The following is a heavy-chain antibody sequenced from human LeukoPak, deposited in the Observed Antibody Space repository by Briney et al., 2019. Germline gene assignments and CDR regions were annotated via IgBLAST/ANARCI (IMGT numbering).Heavy chain of an antibody. D-gene: IGHD1-26*01. V-gene: IGHV3-66*01. CDR1: GFSIGSNY. Sequence: GGTLRLSCAASGFSIGSNYMSWVRQAPGGGVEGVSLIYSGGGTNYSDSVTGRCTISRDNTKNKQYLRMKSLRAEDAAVYYYAKRELFGQIGYFDYWGQGTLVTVSS. J-gene: IGHJ4*02. CDR3: AKRELFGQIGYFDY. CDR2: IYSGGGT.